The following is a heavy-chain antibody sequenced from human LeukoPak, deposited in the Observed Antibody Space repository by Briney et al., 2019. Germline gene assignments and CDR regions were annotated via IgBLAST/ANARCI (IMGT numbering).Heavy chain of an antibody. D-gene: IGHD2-2*03. CDR3: ARTDLGNVAFDY. CDR2: IIPIFGTA. V-gene: IGHV1-69*13. CDR1: GGTFSSYA. J-gene: IGHJ4*02. Sequence: SVKVSCKASGGTFSSYAISWVRQATGQGLEWMGGIIPIFGTANYAQKFQGRVTITADESTSTAYMELSSLRSEDTAVYYCARTDLGNVAFDYWGQGTLVTVSS.